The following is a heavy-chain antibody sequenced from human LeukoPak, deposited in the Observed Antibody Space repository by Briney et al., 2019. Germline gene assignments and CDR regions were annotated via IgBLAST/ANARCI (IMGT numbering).Heavy chain of an antibody. V-gene: IGHV3-23*01. CDR3: ARQGGDWYTFDY. CDR1: GFTFSNYA. CDR2: FSGSGAVT. D-gene: IGHD6-19*01. J-gene: IGHJ4*02. Sequence: GGSLRLSCAVSGFTFSNYAMDWVRQAPGKGLEWVSAFSGSGAVTYYADSVKGRFTFSRANSKNTLYLQMTSLRAEDTAVYFCARQGGDWYTFDYWGQGTLVTVSS.